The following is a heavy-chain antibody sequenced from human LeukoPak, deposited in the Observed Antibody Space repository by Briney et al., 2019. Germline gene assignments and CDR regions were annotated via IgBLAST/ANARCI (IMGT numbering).Heavy chain of an antibody. CDR3: ARGSSGGMLVAGTYFDY. D-gene: IGHD6-19*01. CDR1: GGSISSGGYY. J-gene: IGHJ4*02. CDR2: IYYSGST. V-gene: IGHV4-31*03. Sequence: SETLSLTCTVSGGSISSGGYYWSWIRQHPGKGLEWIGYIYYSGSTYYNPSLTSRVAMSVDTSKNQFSLKLSSVTAADTAVYYCARGSSGGMLVAGTYFDYWGQGALVTVSS.